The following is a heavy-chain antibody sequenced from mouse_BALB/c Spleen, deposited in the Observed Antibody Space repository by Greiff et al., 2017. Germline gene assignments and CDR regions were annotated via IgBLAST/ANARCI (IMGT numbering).Heavy chain of an antibody. CDR3: AIFRLLPIYCARDY. CDR2: IYPGDGDT. V-gene: IGHV1-80*01. D-gene: IGHD2-3*01. Sequence: QVQLKQSGAELVRPGSSVKISCKASGYAFSSYWTNWVKQRPGQGLEWIGQIYPGDGDTNYNGKFKGKATLTADKSSSTAYMQLSSLTSEDSAVYFCAIFRLLPIYCARDYGGQGTTDPVST. J-gene: IGHJ4*01. CDR1: GYAFSSYW.